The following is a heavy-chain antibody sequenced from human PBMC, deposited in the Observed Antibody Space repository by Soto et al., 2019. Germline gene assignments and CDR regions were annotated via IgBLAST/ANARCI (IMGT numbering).Heavy chain of an antibody. CDR3: AREETGTFDC. CDR2: IWYDGSNE. CDR1: GSTFSSYA. V-gene: IGHV3-33*01. Sequence: QVQLVESGGGVVQPGRSLRLSCAASGSTFSSYAMHWVRQAPGKGLEWVAVIWYDGSNEDYADSVKGRFTISRDNSKNTLFLQMNSLRAEDTAVYYCAREETGTFDCWGQGTLVTVSS. J-gene: IGHJ4*02. D-gene: IGHD1-1*01.